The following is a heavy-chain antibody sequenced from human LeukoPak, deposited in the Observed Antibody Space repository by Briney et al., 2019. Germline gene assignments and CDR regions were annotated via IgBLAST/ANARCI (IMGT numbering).Heavy chain of an antibody. V-gene: IGHV4-31*03. CDR1: GGSISSGGYY. Sequence: SETLSLTCTVSGGSISSGGYYWSWIRQHPGKGLEWIGYIYYSGNAYYNPSLKSRVTTSVDTSKNQFSLKLSSVTAADTAVYYCARAGYDSSGYSTYYFDYWGQGTLVTVSS. D-gene: IGHD3-22*01. J-gene: IGHJ4*02. CDR3: ARAGYDSSGYSTYYFDY. CDR2: IYYSGNA.